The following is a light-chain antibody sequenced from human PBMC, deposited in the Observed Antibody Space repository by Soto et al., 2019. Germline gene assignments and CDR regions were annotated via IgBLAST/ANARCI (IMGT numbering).Light chain of an antibody. CDR2: AVD. CDR3: SSYTRSSIWV. CDR1: TSDVGGHNF. J-gene: IGLJ3*02. Sequence: QSALTQPASVSGSPGESITISCSGTTSDVGGHNFVSWFQQHPGKAPKMMIYAVDQRPSGVSIRFSGSKSGNTASLTISVLQTEDEAYYYCSSYTRSSIWVFGAGTKLTVL. V-gene: IGLV2-14*01.